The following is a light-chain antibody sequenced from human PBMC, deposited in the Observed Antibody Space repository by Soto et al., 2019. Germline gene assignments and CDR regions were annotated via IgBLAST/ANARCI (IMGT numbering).Light chain of an antibody. CDR2: GAS. CDR1: QSVSSSY. V-gene: IGKV3-20*01. Sequence: EIVLTQSPGTLSLSPGEGATLSCRASQSVSSSYLAWYQQKPGQAPRLLIYGASSRATGIPDRFSGSGFGTDYTLTISRLEPEDFAVYYCQQYGSSPITFGQGTLLEIK. CDR3: QQYGSSPIT. J-gene: IGKJ5*01.